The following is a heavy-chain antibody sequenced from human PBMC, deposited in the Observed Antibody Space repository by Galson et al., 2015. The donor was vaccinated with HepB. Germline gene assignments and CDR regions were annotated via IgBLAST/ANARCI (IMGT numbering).Heavy chain of an antibody. D-gene: IGHD6-13*01. CDR3: AKGIAAAGSNAIDY. V-gene: IGHV3-23*01. CDR1: TFIFSTYS. Sequence: SLRLSCAASTFIFSTYSMDWVRQAPGKGLEWVATINDGGSTTHYADSVKGRITISRDNSKNTLYLQMNSLRVEDTAVYYCAKGIAAAGSNAIDYWGQGTLVTVSS. CDR2: INDGGSTT. J-gene: IGHJ4*02.